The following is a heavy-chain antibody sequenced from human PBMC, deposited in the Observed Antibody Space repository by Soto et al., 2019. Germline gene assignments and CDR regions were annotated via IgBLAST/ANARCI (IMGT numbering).Heavy chain of an antibody. CDR3: ARVVTGAEAWLGP. J-gene: IGHJ5*02. CDR2: ISLYSDGT. Sequence: QVQLVQSGGEVKRPGASVKVSCKTSGYTFSNYGITWVRQAPGQPLEWLGWISLYSDGTNYAQKFQGRGSMTTDISTTTAYMELRSLRSDDTADYYCARVVTGAEAWLGPWGQGTLVTVSS. CDR1: GYTFSNYG. V-gene: IGHV1-18*01.